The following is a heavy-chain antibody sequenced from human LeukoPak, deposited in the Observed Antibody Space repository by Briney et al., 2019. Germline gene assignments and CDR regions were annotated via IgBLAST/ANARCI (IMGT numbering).Heavy chain of an antibody. J-gene: IGHJ3*02. V-gene: IGHV3-33*06. CDR2: IWYDGSNK. CDR3: ANGGRDYGDYVAFDI. CDR1: GFTFSSYG. Sequence: GRSLRLSCAASGFTFSSYGMHWVRQAPGKGLEWVAVIWYDGSNKYYADSVKGRFTISRDNSKNTLYLQINSLRAEDTAVYYCANGGRDYGDYVAFDIWGQGTMVTVSS. D-gene: IGHD4-17*01.